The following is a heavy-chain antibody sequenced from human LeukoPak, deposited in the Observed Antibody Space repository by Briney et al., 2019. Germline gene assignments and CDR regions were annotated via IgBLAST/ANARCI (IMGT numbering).Heavy chain of an antibody. CDR2: IIPIFGTA. V-gene: IGHV1-69*13. J-gene: IGHJ4*02. CDR3: ARDVGIAAAGTRGYFDY. Sequence: ASVKVSCKASGGTFSSYAISWVRQAPGQGLEWMGGIIPIFGTANYAQKFQGRVTITADESTSTAYMELSSLRSEDTAVYCCARDVGIAAAGTRGYFDYWGQGTLVTVSS. D-gene: IGHD6-13*01. CDR1: GGTFSSYA.